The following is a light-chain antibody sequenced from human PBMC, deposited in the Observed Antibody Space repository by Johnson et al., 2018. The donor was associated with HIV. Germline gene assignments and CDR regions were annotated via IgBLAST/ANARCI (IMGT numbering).Light chain of an antibody. V-gene: IGLV1-51*01. CDR1: SSNIGNNY. J-gene: IGLJ1*01. CDR2: DNN. Sequence: QSVLTQPPSVSAAPGQKVTISCSGSSSNIGNNYVSWYQQLPGTAPKLLIYDNNKRPSGIPDRFSGSKSGTSATLGITGLQTGDEADYYCGTWDSNLSVYVFGTGTKGSV. CDR3: GTWDSNLSVYV.